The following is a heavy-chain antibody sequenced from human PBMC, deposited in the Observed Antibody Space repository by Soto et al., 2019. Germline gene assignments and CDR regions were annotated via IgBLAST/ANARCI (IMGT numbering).Heavy chain of an antibody. CDR3: ARVSGIILPNY. V-gene: IGHV3-23*01. CDR2: LSSSGGTT. D-gene: IGHD3-10*01. J-gene: IGHJ4*02. Sequence: EVQLLESGGDLVQPGGSLRLSCVASGFAFSSFDLSWVRQAPGKGLEWVSGLSSSGGTTYYAASVKGRFTVSRDNSKNTLYLQMDSLRLDDTGVYYCARVSGIILPNYWGQGTRVTVSS. CDR1: GFAFSSFD.